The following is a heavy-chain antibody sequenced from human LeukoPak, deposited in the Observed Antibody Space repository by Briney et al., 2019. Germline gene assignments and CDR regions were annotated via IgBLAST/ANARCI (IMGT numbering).Heavy chain of an antibody. CDR2: ISAYNGNT. CDR3: ARVGRGDKAAAALFDY. V-gene: IGHV1-18*01. D-gene: IGHD6-13*01. J-gene: IGHJ4*02. CDR1: GYTFTSYG. Sequence: GASVKVSCKASGYTFTSYGISWVRQAPGQGLEWMGWISAYNGNTNYAQKLQGRVTMTTDTSTSTAYMELRSLRSDDTAVYYCARVGRGDKAAAALFDYWGQGTLVTVSS.